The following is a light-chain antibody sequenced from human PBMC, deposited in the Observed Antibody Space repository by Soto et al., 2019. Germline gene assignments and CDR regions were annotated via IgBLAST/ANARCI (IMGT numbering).Light chain of an antibody. CDR3: QQYGSSPVT. Sequence: EIVLTQSPGTLSLSPGERATLSCRASQSVSSSYLAWYQQKPGQAPRLLIYGASIRATGIPDRFSGSGSGTDFTLTISRLEPEDFAVYYCQQYGSSPVTFGQGTKLEIK. CDR2: GAS. V-gene: IGKV3-20*01. J-gene: IGKJ2*01. CDR1: QSVSSSY.